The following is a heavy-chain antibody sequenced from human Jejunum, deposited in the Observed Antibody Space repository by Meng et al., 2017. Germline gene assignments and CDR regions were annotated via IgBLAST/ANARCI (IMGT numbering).Heavy chain of an antibody. D-gene: IGHD6-19*01. CDR1: GYTLTSHH. Sequence: ASVKVSCKASGYTLTSHHLHWVRQAPGQGPEWMGIMNPNTDYTRYAQKFQGRVTVTRDTSTGTAYMELSSLRFEDTALYYCARDNSGWAIDYWGQGTRVTVSS. V-gene: IGHV1-46*01. CDR3: ARDNSGWAIDY. J-gene: IGHJ4*02. CDR2: MNPNTDYT.